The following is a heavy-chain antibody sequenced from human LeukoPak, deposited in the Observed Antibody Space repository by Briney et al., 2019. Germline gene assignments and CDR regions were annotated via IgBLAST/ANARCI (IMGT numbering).Heavy chain of an antibody. CDR3: AREHSSGYLY. D-gene: IGHD3-22*01. V-gene: IGHV4-59*01. CDR2: IYYSGST. J-gene: IGHJ4*02. CDR1: GGSISSYY. Sequence: SENLSLTCTVSGGSISSYYWSWIRQPPGKGLEWIGYIYYSGSTNYNPSLKSRVTISVDTSKNQFSLKLSSVTAADTAVYYCAREHSSGYLYWGQGTLVTVSS.